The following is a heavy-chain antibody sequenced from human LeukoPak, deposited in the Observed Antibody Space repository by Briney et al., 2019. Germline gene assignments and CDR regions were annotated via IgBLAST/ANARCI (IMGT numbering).Heavy chain of an antibody. CDR3: ARGLASYITDY. D-gene: IGHD5-18*01. J-gene: IGHJ4*02. CDR1: GFTFSSYS. Sequence: GGSLRLSCAASGFTFSSYSMNWVRQAPGKGLEGDSSISSSGSYIYYADSLKGRFTISRDNAKNSLYLQMNSLRAEDTAVYYCARGLASYITDYRGQGTLVTVSS. CDR2: ISSSGSYI. V-gene: IGHV3-21*01.